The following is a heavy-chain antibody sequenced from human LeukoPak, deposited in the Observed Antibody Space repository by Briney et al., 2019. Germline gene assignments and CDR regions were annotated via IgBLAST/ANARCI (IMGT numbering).Heavy chain of an antibody. D-gene: IGHD2-2*01. V-gene: IGHV4-59*01. Sequence: SETLSLTCTVSGGSIRSYYGSWIRQPPGKGLEWIGYIYYSGSTNYNPSLKSRVTISEDTSKNQFSLKLSSVTAADTAVYYCAGVVEVPAATGLWFDPWGQGTLVTVSS. CDR2: IYYSGST. J-gene: IGHJ5*02. CDR1: GGSIRSYY. CDR3: AGVVEVPAATGLWFDP.